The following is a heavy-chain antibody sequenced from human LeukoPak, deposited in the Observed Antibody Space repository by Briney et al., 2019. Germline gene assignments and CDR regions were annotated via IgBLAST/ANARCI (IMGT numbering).Heavy chain of an antibody. V-gene: IGHV4-39*01. J-gene: IGHJ4*02. CDR2: MYYSGNT. D-gene: IGHD3-3*02. Sequence: PSETLSLTCTVSGGSISSSTYCWSWVRQPPGKGLEWIGCMYYSGNTYYSSSLKGRVTISLDTPKNQFSLRLNSVTASDAAVYYCARHIAFRANPDYWGQGTLVTVSS. CDR3: ARHIAFRANPDY. CDR1: GGSISSSTYC.